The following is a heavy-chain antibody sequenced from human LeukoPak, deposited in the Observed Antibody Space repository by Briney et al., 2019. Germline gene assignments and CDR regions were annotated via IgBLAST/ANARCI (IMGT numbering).Heavy chain of an antibody. D-gene: IGHD1-1*01. CDR1: GYTFTDYY. CDR3: ASRGTTGTTGNY. V-gene: IGHV1-2*02. CDR2: INPNSSGT. J-gene: IGHJ4*02. Sequence: GASVKVSCKASGYTFTDYYVHWVRQAPGQGLEWMGWINPNSSGTNYAQKFQGRVTLTRDTSISTAYMELTRLRFDDTAVYYCASRGTTGTTGNYWGQGTLVTVSS.